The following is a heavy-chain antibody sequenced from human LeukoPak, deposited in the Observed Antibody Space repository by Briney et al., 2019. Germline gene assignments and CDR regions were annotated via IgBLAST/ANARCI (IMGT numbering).Heavy chain of an antibody. CDR2: IYHSGST. J-gene: IGHJ4*02. CDR1: GGSISSSSYY. CDR3: ARAHDFWSGYYSYFDY. Sequence: SETLSLTRAVSGGSISSSSYYWGWIRQPPGKGLEWIGSIYHSGSTYYNPSLKSRVTISVDTSKNQFSLKLSSVTAADTAVYYCARAHDFWSGYYSYFDYWGQGTLVTVSS. V-gene: IGHV4-39*07. D-gene: IGHD3-3*01.